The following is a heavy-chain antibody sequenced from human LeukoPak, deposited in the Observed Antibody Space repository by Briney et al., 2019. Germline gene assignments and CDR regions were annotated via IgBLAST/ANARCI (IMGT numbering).Heavy chain of an antibody. CDR1: GGSFSGYY. D-gene: IGHD4-17*01. Sequence: SETLSLTCAVYGGSFSGYYWSWIRQPPGKGLEWIGSIYYSGSTYYNPSLKSRVTISVDTSKNQFSLKLSSVTAAGTAVYYCARESVDDGDYALDYWGQGTLVTVSS. J-gene: IGHJ4*02. V-gene: IGHV4-34*01. CDR2: IYYSGST. CDR3: ARESVDDGDYALDY.